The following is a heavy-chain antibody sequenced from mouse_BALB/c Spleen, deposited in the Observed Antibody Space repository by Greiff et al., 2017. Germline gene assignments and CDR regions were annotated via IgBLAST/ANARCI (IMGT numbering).Heavy chain of an antibody. CDR1: GFNIKDTY. D-gene: IGHD2-14*01. Sequence: VQLQQSGAELVKPGASVTLSCTASGFNIKDTYMHWVKQRPGQGLEWIGWIYPGNVNTKYNEKFKGKATLTADKSSSTAYMQLSSLTSEDSAVYFCAYYRYEAMDYWGQGTSVTVSS. J-gene: IGHJ4*01. V-gene: IGHV14-3*02. CDR3: AYYRYEAMDY. CDR2: IYPGNVNT.